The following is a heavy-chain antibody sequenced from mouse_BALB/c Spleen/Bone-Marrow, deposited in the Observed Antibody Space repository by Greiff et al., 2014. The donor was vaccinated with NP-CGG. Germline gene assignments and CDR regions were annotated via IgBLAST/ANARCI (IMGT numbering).Heavy chain of an antibody. Sequence: VQLQQSGAELVKPGASVKLSCTASGFNFKDTYMHWVKQRPEQGLEWIGRIDPANGNTKYDPKFQGKATITGDTSSNTAYLQLSSLTSEDTAVYYCAIYYYGSSEFAYWGQGTLVTVSA. J-gene: IGHJ3*01. CDR3: AIYYYGSSEFAY. CDR2: IDPANGNT. V-gene: IGHV14-3*02. D-gene: IGHD1-1*01. CDR1: GFNFKDTY.